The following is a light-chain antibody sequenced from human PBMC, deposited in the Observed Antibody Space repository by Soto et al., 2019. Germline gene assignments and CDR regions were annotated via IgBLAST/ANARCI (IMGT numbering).Light chain of an antibody. J-gene: IGLJ1*01. V-gene: IGLV2-11*01. CDR3: CSYAGSYTLYV. CDR1: SSDVGGYNF. Sequence: QSALTPPRSVSASPRQTVTIACTGTSSDVGGYNFVSWYQQHPGKAPKLMIYDVTKRPSGVPDRFSGAKSGNTASLTISGLQAEDEADYYCCSYAGSYTLYVFGTGTKVTVL. CDR2: DVT.